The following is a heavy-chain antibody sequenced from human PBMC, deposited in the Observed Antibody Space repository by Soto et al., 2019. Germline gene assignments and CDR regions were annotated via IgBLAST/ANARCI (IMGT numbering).Heavy chain of an antibody. CDR2: IIPIFGTA. CDR3: ARDGVPYCSSTSCYTGWFDP. J-gene: IGHJ5*02. D-gene: IGHD2-2*02. Sequence: ASVKVSCKASGGTFSSYAISWVRQAPGQGLEWMGGIIPIFGTANYAQKFQGRVTITADESTSTAYMELSSLRSEGTAVYYCARDGVPYCSSTSCYTGWFDPWGQGTLVT. CDR1: GGTFSSYA. V-gene: IGHV1-69*13.